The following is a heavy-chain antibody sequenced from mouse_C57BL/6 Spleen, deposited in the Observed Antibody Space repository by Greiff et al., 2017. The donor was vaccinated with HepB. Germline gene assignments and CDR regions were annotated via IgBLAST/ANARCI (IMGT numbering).Heavy chain of an antibody. J-gene: IGHJ1*03. CDR2: IRNKANGYTT. Sequence: EVMLVESGGGLVQPGGSLSLSCAASGFTFTDYYMSWVRQPPGKALEWLGFIRNKANGYTTEYSASVKGRFTISRDNSQSILYLQMNALRAEDSATYYCARSYSPSYFDVWGTGTTVTVSS. D-gene: IGHD2-12*01. CDR3: ARSYSPSYFDV. CDR1: GFTFTDYY. V-gene: IGHV7-3*01.